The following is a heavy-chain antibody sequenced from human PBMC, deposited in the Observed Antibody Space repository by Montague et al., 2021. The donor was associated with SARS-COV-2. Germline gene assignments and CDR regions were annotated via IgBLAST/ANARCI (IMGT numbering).Heavy chain of an antibody. CDR1: GGSISSSSYY. J-gene: IGHJ5*02. Sequence: SETLSLTCTVSGGSISSSSYYWGWIRQPPGKGLEWIGGIYYSGSTYYNPSLKSRVTISVDTSKNQFSLKLSSVTAADTAVYYCARRSYDMLTGYSIPNWFDPWGQGTLVTVSS. D-gene: IGHD3-9*01. V-gene: IGHV4-39*01. CDR3: ARRSYDMLTGYSIPNWFDP. CDR2: IYYSGST.